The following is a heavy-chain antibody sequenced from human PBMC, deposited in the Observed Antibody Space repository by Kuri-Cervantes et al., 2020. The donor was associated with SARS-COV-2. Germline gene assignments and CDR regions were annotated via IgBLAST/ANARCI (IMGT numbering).Heavy chain of an antibody. Sequence: LSLTCAASGFTFSSYGMHWVRQAPGKGLEWVAVISYDGSNKYYADSVKGRFTISRDNSKNTLYLQMNSLRAEDTAVYYCAKDPIDYWGQGTPVTVSS. CDR3: AKDPIDY. CDR1: GFTFSSYG. V-gene: IGHV3-30*18. CDR2: ISYDGSNK. J-gene: IGHJ4*02.